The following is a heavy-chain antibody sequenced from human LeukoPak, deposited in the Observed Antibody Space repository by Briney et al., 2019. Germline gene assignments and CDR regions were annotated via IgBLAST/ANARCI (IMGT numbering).Heavy chain of an antibody. J-gene: IGHJ6*03. CDR1: GGSISSYY. Sequence: SETLSLTCTVSGGSISSYYWSWIRQPAGKGLEWIGRIYTSGSTNYNPSLKSRVTMSVDTSKNQFSLKLSSVTAADTAVYYCAREYYDYVWGSYRWNYYYYHMDVWGKGTTVTISS. D-gene: IGHD3-16*02. CDR2: IYTSGST. V-gene: IGHV4-4*07. CDR3: AREYYDYVWGSYRWNYYYYHMDV.